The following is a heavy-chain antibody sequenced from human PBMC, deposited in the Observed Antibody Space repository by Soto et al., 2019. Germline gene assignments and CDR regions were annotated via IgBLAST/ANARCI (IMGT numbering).Heavy chain of an antibody. V-gene: IGHV3-21*02. D-gene: IGHD2-2*01. Sequence: EVQLVESGGGLVMPGGSLRLSGAASGFTFTTYSLTWVRQAPGKGLEWVASIRSSSNYIYYADSVKGRFTISRDNAKNSLFLQMNSLRAEDTAVYYCATLTYCSSASCPNYYYVMDVWGQGTTVTVSS. CDR1: GFTFTTYS. J-gene: IGHJ6*02. CDR2: IRSSSNYI. CDR3: ATLTYCSSASCPNYYYVMDV.